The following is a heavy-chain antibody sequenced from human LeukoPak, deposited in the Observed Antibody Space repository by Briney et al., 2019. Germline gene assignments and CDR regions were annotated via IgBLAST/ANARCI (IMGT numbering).Heavy chain of an antibody. Sequence: GGSLRLSCAASGFTFSSYAMHWVRQAPGKGLEWVALISFDGNNKYYADSVKGRFTISRDNSKNTLYLQMNSLRAEDTAVYYSARGVDYGDLDLDYWGQGTLVTVSS. CDR1: GFTFSSYA. D-gene: IGHD4-17*01. CDR2: ISFDGNNK. V-gene: IGHV3-30-3*01. CDR3: ARGVDYGDLDLDY. J-gene: IGHJ4*02.